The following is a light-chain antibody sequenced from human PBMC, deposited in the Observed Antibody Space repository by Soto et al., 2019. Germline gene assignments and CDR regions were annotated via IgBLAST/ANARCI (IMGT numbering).Light chain of an antibody. J-gene: IGLJ3*02. V-gene: IGLV2-14*01. CDR1: SSDIGSNNY. CDR2: EVS. CDR3: SSYTTTTRL. Sequence: QSALTQPASVSGSPGQXXTISCTGTSSDIGSNNYVSWFQQRPGKAPTLIIYEVSNRPSGVSNHFSGSKSGNTASLTISGLLPEDEAEYYCSSYTTTTRLFGGGTKLTVL.